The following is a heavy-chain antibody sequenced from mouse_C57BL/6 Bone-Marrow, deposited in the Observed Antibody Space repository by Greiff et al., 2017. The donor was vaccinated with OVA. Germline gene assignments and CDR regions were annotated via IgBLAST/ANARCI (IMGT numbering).Heavy chain of an antibody. D-gene: IGHD2-2*01. Sequence: EVQVVESGGDLVKPGGSLKLSCAASGFTFSSYGMSWVRQTPDKRLEWVATISSGGSYTYYPDSVKGRFTISRDNAKNTLYLQMSSLKSEDTAMYYCARHPLWLRRGASAYWGQGTLVTVSA. V-gene: IGHV5-6*01. J-gene: IGHJ3*01. CDR3: ARHPLWLRRGASAY. CDR1: GFTFSSYG. CDR2: ISSGGSYT.